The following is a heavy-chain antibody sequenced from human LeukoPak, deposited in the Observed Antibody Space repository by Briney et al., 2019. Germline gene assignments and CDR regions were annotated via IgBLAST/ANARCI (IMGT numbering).Heavy chain of an antibody. D-gene: IGHD5/OR15-5a*01. Sequence: PSGTLSLTCTVSGGSISTYYWSWIRQPPGKGLEWIAYIYYSGSTNYNPSLKSRVTISVGTSKNQFSLKLSSVTAADTAVYYCARAGVLGWFDPWGQGTLVTVSS. CDR1: GGSISTYY. J-gene: IGHJ5*02. V-gene: IGHV4-59*01. CDR2: IYYSGST. CDR3: ARAGVLGWFDP.